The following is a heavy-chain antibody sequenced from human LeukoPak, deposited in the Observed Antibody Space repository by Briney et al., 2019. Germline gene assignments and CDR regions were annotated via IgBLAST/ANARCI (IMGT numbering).Heavy chain of an antibody. CDR3: ARDFGDYYDSSGYLDYGMDV. J-gene: IGHJ6*02. Sequence: GRSLRLSCAASGFTFSSYVMHWVRQAPGKGLEWVAVIWYDGSNKYYADSVKGRFTISRDNSKNTLYLQMSSLRAEDTAVYYCARDFGDYYDSSGYLDYGMDVWGQGTTVTVSS. CDR1: GFTFSSYV. CDR2: IWYDGSNK. D-gene: IGHD3-22*01. V-gene: IGHV3-33*01.